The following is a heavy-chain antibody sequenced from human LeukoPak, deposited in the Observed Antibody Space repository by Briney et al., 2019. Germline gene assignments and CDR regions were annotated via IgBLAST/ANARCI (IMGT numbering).Heavy chain of an antibody. Sequence: GGSLRLSCAASGFTVSSNYMSWVRQAPGKGLEWVSVIYSGGSTHYADSVKGRFTISRDNSKNTLYLQMNSLRAEDTAVYYCASKRGSSSWYYYYYYMDVWGKGTTVTISS. J-gene: IGHJ6*03. CDR2: IYSGGST. CDR1: GFTVSSNY. CDR3: ASKRGSSSWYYYYYYMDV. D-gene: IGHD6-13*01. V-gene: IGHV3-66*01.